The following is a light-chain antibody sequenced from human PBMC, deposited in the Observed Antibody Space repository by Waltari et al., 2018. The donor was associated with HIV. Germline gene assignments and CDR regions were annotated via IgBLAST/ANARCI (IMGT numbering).Light chain of an antibody. CDR1: ISNIGAGYD. CDR3: QSYDGSLGGYV. J-gene: IGLJ1*01. CDR2: GHT. V-gene: IGLV1-40*01. Sequence: SVLTQPPSVSGAPGQRVTISCTGTISNIGAGYDVPWYQQLPGTAPKLPIYGHTNRPSGVPDRFSGSKSGTSASLAITGLQAEDEADYYCQSYDGSLGGYVFGTGTAVTVL.